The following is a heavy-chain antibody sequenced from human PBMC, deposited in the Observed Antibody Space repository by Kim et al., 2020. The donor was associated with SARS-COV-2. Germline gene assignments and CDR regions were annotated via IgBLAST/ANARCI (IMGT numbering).Heavy chain of an antibody. CDR3: ARDRHAGTEPVTKDYGDYTGMDV. Sequence: SQTLSLTCAISGDSVSSNRAAWNWIRQSPTRGLEWLGRTYYKSKWYSDYAISVTGRITINPDTSKNQFSLQLNSVTPEDTAVYYCARDRHAGTEPVTKDYGDYTGMDVWGQGTTVTVSS. D-gene: IGHD4-17*01. CDR2: TYYKSKWYS. CDR1: GDSVSSNRAA. V-gene: IGHV6-1*01. J-gene: IGHJ6*02.